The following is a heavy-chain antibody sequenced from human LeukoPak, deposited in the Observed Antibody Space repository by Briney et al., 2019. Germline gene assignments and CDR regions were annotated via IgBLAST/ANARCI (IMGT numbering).Heavy chain of an antibody. V-gene: IGHV3-30-3*01. CDR1: GFTFSTSA. CDR2: ISHDGSNK. Sequence: PGGSLRLSCAASGFTFSTSAMHWVRQAPGKGLECVALISHDGSNKYYADSVKGRFTISRDNSKNTLYLQMNSLRPEDTAWYYCVRGGGDYWGQGSLVTVSS. D-gene: IGHD3-16*01. CDR3: VRGGGDY. J-gene: IGHJ4*02.